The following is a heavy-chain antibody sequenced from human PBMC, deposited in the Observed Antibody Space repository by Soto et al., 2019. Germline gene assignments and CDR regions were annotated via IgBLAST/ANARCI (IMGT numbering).Heavy chain of an antibody. CDR2: IYPGDSDT. J-gene: IGHJ5*02. CDR1: GYSFTSYW. V-gene: IGHV5-51*01. CDR3: ARGYCTTTICDPWFDP. D-gene: IGHD2-2*01. Sequence: GESLKISCTGVGYSFTSYWIAWVRQMPGKGLEWMGIIYPGDSDTRYSPSFQGQVTISADKSITTVYLQWSSLKASDTAMYYCARGYCTTTICDPWFDPWGQGTLVTVSS.